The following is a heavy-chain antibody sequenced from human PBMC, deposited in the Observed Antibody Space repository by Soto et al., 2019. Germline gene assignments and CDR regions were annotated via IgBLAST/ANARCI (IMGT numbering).Heavy chain of an antibody. CDR3: ARSGYSYGPFDY. CDR1: GFTVSSTY. CDR2: IYSGGST. V-gene: IGHV3-53*01. D-gene: IGHD5-18*01. Sequence: EVQLVESGGGLIQPGGSLRLSCAASGFTVSSTYMSWVRQAPGKGLEWVSVIYSGGSTYYADSVKGRFTISRDNSKNTLYLQMSSRRAEDTAVYYCARSGYSYGPFDYWGQGTLVTVSS. J-gene: IGHJ4*02.